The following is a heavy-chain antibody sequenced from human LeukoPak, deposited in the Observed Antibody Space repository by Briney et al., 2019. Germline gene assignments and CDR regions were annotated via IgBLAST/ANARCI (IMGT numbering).Heavy chain of an antibody. CDR3: RRDWGRRGLYDFWRGDDNRFDP. Sequence: GASVKVSCKASGYTFTGYYIHWVRQAPGQGLEWMGWINPNSGGTNYAQKFQGRVTMTRDTSISTAYMELSRLKSDDTAIYYWRRDWGRRGLYDFWRGDDNRFDPWGQGTLVTVSS. J-gene: IGHJ5*02. D-gene: IGHD3-3*01. CDR1: GYTFTGYY. V-gene: IGHV1-2*02. CDR2: INPNSGGT.